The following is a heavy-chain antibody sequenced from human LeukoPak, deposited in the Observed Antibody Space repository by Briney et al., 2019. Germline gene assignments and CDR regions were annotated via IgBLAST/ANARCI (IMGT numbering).Heavy chain of an antibody. V-gene: IGHV3-74*01. J-gene: IGHJ4*02. CDR1: GFTFSDYW. CDR2: IKTDGSTT. CDR3: AREQGIGYGSGSYYNGAGDY. D-gene: IGHD3-10*01. Sequence: GGSLRLSCTGSGFTFSDYWMHWVRQAPGKGLVWVSRIKTDGSTTTYADSVKGRFTISRDNSKNTLYLQMNSLRAEDTAVYYCAREQGIGYGSGSYYNGAGDYWGQGTLVTVSS.